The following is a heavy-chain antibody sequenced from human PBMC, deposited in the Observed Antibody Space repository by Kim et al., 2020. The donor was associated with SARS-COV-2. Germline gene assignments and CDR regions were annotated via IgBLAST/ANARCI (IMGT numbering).Heavy chain of an antibody. J-gene: IGHJ6*02. CDR3: AREGCSSTSCYILPRYYYYYGMDV. CDR1: GGSISSSSYY. Sequence: SETLSLTCTVSGGSISSSSYYWGWIRQPPGKGLEWIGSIYYSGSTYYNPSLKSRVTISVDTSKNKFSLKLSSVTAADTAVYYCAREGCSSTSCYILPRYYYYYGMDVWGQGTTVTVSS. CDR2: IYYSGST. V-gene: IGHV4-39*07. D-gene: IGHD2-2*02.